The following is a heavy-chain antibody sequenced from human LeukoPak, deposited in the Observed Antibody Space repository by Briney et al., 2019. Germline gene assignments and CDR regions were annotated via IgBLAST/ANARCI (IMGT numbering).Heavy chain of an antibody. CDR2: LYHSGST. Sequence: SETLSLTCAVSGGSISSGGYSWSWIRQPPGKGLEWIGYLYHSGSTYYNPSLKSRVTISVDTCKNQLSLKLSSVTAADTAVYYCARESNYYGSGTGWFDPWGQGTLVTVSS. CDR3: ARESNYYGSGTGWFDP. D-gene: IGHD3-10*01. J-gene: IGHJ5*02. V-gene: IGHV4-30-4*07. CDR1: GGSISSGGYS.